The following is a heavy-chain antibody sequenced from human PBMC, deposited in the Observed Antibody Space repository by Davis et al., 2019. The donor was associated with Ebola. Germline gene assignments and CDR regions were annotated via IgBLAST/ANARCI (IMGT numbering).Heavy chain of an antibody. Sequence: ESLKISCVGSGFPFSHYAMSWVRQAPGKGLQWVSTLSGAGYNAYYADSVEGRFTISRDNSKNTLYLQMNSLGVDDTALYYCARAEDDYGEYPDALDIWGQGTVVTVSS. J-gene: IGHJ3*02. CDR1: GFPFSHYA. CDR3: ARAEDDYGEYPDALDI. V-gene: IGHV3-23*01. D-gene: IGHD4-17*01. CDR2: LSGAGYNA.